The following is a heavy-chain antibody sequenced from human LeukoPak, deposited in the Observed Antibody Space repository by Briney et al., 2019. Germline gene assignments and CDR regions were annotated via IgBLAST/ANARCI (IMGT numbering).Heavy chain of an antibody. D-gene: IGHD3-22*01. CDR2: IGGSGGST. J-gene: IGHJ4*02. CDR3: AKDSYDSSGYHLGFDY. CDR1: GFTFSSYA. V-gene: IGHV3-23*01. Sequence: GGSLRLSCAASGFTFSSYAMSWVRQAPGKGLEWVSAIGGSGGSTYYADSVKGRFTISRDNAKNSLYLQMNSLRAEDTALYYCAKDSYDSSGYHLGFDYWGQGTLVTVSS.